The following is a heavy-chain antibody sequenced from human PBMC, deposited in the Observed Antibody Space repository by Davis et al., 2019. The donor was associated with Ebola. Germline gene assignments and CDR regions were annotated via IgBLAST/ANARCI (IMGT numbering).Heavy chain of an antibody. CDR3: ARDQGTPYGDYGMDV. V-gene: IGHV3-21*01. CDR2: ISSGSSYI. Sequence: PGGSLRLSCAASGFTFSTYSMNWVRQAPGKGLEWVSSISSGSSYIYYADSVKGRFTISRDNAKNSLYLQMNSLRAEDTAAYYCARDQGTPYGDYGMDVWGKGTTVTVSS. CDR1: GFTFSTYS. D-gene: IGHD4-17*01. J-gene: IGHJ6*04.